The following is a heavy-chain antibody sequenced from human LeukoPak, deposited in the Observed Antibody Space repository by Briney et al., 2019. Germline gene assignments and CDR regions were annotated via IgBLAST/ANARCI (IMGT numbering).Heavy chain of an antibody. CDR1: GFTFSDYY. CDR3: ARDSGDYYFDY. D-gene: IGHD4-17*01. CDR2: ISSSGSTI. V-gene: IGHV3-11*01. J-gene: IGHJ4*02. Sequence: PGGSLRLSCAASGFTFSDYYMNWIRQAPGKGLEWVSYISSSGSTIYHADSVKGRFTISRDNAKNSLYLQMNSLRADDMAVYYCARDSGDYYFDYWGQGTLVTVSS.